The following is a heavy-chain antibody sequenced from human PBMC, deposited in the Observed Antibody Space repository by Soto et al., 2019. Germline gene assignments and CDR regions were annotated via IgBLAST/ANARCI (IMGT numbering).Heavy chain of an antibody. D-gene: IGHD3-22*01. CDR3: VKTYYDRSGYYGSFDY. CDR1: GFTFSSHA. J-gene: IGHJ4*02. V-gene: IGHV3-64D*06. Sequence: PWGSLRLSFSASGFTFSSHAMHWVRQAPVKGLEYVSAISSNGGSTYYADSVKGRFTISRDNSKNTLYLQMSSLRAEDTAVYYCVKTYYDRSGYYGSFDYWGQGNLVSVSS. CDR2: ISSNGGST.